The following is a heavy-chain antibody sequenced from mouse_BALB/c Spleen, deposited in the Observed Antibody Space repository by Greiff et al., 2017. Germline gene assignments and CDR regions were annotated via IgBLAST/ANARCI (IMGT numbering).Heavy chain of an antibody. J-gene: IGHJ3*01. CDR3: AGGGSFAY. Sequence: QVQLQQSGPELVRPGASVKMSCKASGYTFTSYWMHWVKQRPGQGLEWIGMIDPGSGGTNYNEKFKGKATLTADKSSSTAYMQLSSLTSDDSAVYFCAGGGSFAYWGQGTLVTVSA. CDR2: IDPGSGGT. CDR1: GYTFTSYW. V-gene: IGHV1-56*01. D-gene: IGHD1-1*02.